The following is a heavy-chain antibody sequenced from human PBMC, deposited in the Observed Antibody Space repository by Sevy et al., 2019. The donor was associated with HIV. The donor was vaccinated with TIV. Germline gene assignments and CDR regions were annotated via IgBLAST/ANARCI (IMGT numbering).Heavy chain of an antibody. J-gene: IGHJ6*02. D-gene: IGHD6-13*01. V-gene: IGHV3-23*01. CDR2: ISGSAGTT. CDR3: AKGDSTFYGMDV. Sequence: GGSLRLSCAASGFTFGTYTMNWVRQAPGKGLDWVSAISGSAGTTYYADSVQGRFTISRDNSKNRVYLQMNSLRVEDKAKYYCAKGDSTFYGMDVWGQGTTVTVSS. CDR1: GFTFGTYT.